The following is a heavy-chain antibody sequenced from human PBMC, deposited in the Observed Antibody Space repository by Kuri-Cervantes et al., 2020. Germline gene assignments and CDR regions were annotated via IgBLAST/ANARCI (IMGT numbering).Heavy chain of an antibody. CDR2: INAGNGNT. Sequence: ASVKVSCKASGYTFTSYGISWVRQAPGQGLEWMGWINAGNGNTKYSQKFQGRVTITRDTSASTAYMELSSLRSEDTAVYYCARGPVLRFLEWLSSYYMDVWGKETTVTVSS. CDR1: GYTFTSYG. V-gene: IGHV1-18*01. D-gene: IGHD3-3*01. J-gene: IGHJ6*03. CDR3: ARGPVLRFLEWLSSYYMDV.